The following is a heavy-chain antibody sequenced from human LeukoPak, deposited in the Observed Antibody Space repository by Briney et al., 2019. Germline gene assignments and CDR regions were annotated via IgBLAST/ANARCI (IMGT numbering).Heavy chain of an antibody. J-gene: IGHJ6*03. CDR3: ARPSLYYYYYMDV. Sequence: AETLSLTCAVYGGSFSGYYWSWIRQPPGKGLEWIGEINHSGSTNYNPSLKSRVTISVDTSKNQFSLKLSSVTAADTAVYYCARPSLYYYYYMDVWGKGTTVTISS. CDR1: GGSFSGYY. CDR2: INHSGST. D-gene: IGHD6-6*01. V-gene: IGHV4-34*01.